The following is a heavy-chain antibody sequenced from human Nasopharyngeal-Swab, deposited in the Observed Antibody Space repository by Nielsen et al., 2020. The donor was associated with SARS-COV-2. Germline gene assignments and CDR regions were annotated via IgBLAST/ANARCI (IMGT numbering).Heavy chain of an antibody. CDR1: GGSISSSSYY. V-gene: IGHV4-39*01. J-gene: IGHJ4*02. Sequence: SETLSLTCTVSGGSISSSSYYWAWIRQPPGKGLEWIGSIDYSGSTYYNPSIKSRVTISVDTSKNQFSLKLSSVTAADTAVYYCARLSKRFGDPPGYWGQGTLVTVSS. D-gene: IGHD3-10*01. CDR3: ARLSKRFGDPPGY. CDR2: IDYSGST.